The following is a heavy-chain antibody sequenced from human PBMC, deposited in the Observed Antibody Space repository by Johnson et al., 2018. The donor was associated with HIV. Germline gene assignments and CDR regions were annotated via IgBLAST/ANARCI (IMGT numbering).Heavy chain of an antibody. CDR1: GFTFSDYG. CDR2: ISYDGSNK. Sequence: QMLLVESGGGVVQPGRSLRLSCAASGFTFSDYGMHWVRQAPGKGLEWVAVISYDGSNKYYADSVKGRFTISRDNAKNTLYLQMNSLRVEDTAVYYCARPILRWRDDAFDIWGQGTMVTVSS. D-gene: IGHD4-23*01. J-gene: IGHJ3*02. CDR3: ARPILRWRDDAFDI. V-gene: IGHV3-30*03.